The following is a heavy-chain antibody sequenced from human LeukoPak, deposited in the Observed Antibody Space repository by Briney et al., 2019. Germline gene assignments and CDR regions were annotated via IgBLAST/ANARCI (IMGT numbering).Heavy chain of an antibody. V-gene: IGHV3-30*04. CDR2: ISHDGSNK. Sequence: PGGSLRLSCAASGFTFSSYAMHWVRQAPGKGLEWVAVISHDGSNKYYADSVKGRFTISRDNSKNTLYLQMNSLRAEDTAVYYCARDSGSYGPLTYYFDYWGQGTLVTVSS. D-gene: IGHD1-26*01. CDR3: ARDSGSYGPLTYYFDY. CDR1: GFTFSSYA. J-gene: IGHJ4*02.